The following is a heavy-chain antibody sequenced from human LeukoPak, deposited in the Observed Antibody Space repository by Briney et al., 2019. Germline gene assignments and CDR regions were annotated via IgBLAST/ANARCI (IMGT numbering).Heavy chain of an antibody. J-gene: IGHJ1*01. D-gene: IGHD4-17*01. CDR2: ISSSSRHR. V-gene: IGHV3-21*01. Sequence: GGSLRLSCAASGFTFSTYSMNWVRQAPGKGLEWVSSISSSSRHRYYADSVKGRFTISRDDAKNSVYLQMNSLRAEKTAVYYCVRDFNTVTTAYLQHWGQGTLVTVSS. CDR3: VRDFNTVTTAYLQH. CDR1: GFTFSTYS.